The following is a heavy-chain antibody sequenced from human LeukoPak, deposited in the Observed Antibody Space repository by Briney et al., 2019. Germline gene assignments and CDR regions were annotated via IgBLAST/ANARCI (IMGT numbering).Heavy chain of an antibody. V-gene: IGHV4-39*01. CDR1: GGSISSSSYQ. CDR2: ISYSGST. J-gene: IGHJ4*02. Sequence: SGTLSLTCGVSGGSISSSSYQWGWIRQPPGKGLEWIGTISYSGSTYYSPSLKSRVTVSVDTSKNQFSLKLSSVTAADTAVYYCARISIVVVPGYFDYWGQGTLVTVSS. CDR3: ARISIVVVPGYFDY. D-gene: IGHD2-2*01.